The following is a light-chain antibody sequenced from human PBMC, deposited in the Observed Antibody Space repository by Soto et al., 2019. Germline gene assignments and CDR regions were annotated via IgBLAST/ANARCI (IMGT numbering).Light chain of an antibody. J-gene: IGKJ1*01. V-gene: IGKV3-20*01. Sequence: TVLTQSPGTLSLSPGERATLFCRASQSVSSNYLAWYQQKPGQAPRLLIYAASSRATGIPDRFSGSGSGTDFTVTISRLEPDDFAVYYCQQHGSSPPSWTFGQGTKVEIK. CDR3: QQHGSSPPSWT. CDR2: AAS. CDR1: QSVSSNY.